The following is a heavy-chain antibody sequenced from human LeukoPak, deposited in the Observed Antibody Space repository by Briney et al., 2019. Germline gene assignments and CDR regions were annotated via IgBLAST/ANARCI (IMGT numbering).Heavy chain of an antibody. CDR2: ISYDGNNK. J-gene: IGHJ4*02. CDR3: ARNGLADVSGGYYSLFGY. Sequence: PGRSLRLSCAASGFTFSSYAMHWVRQAPGKGLEWVTVISYDGNNKYYADSVKGRFTISRDNSKNTLYLQMNSLRAEDTAVYYCARNGLADVSGGYYSLFGYWGQGTLVTVSS. CDR1: GFTFSSYA. V-gene: IGHV3-30*04. D-gene: IGHD3-10*01.